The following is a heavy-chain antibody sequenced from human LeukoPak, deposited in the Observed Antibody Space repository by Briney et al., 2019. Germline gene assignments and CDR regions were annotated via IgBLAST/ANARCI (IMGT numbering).Heavy chain of an antibody. J-gene: IGHJ6*02. CDR1: GFTFSSYA. V-gene: IGHV3-30-3*01. D-gene: IGHD2-2*01. CDR3: VRDYQFIQEV. CDR2: ISYDGSNK. Sequence: GGSLRLSCAASGFTFSSYAMHWVRQAPGKGLEWVAVISYDGSNKYYADSVKGRFTISRDNSKNTLYLQMDILRVEDTALYFCVRDYQFIQEVWGQGTTVTVSS.